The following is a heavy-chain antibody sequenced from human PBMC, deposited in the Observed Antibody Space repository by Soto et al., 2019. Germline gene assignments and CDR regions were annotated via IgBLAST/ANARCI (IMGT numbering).Heavy chain of an antibody. J-gene: IGHJ4*01. V-gene: IGHV4-31*03. CDR2: IYYSGST. CDR3: AGLNYYNSSHYLAY. CDR1: GGSISSGGYY. Sequence: PSETLSLTCTVSGGSISSGGYYWRWIRQHPGKGLEWIGYIYYSGSTYYNPSLKSRVTLSVDTSKNQFSLKLSSVTAAGPAVYYCAGLNYYNSSHYLAYRGQVTRITVSS. D-gene: IGHD3-22*01.